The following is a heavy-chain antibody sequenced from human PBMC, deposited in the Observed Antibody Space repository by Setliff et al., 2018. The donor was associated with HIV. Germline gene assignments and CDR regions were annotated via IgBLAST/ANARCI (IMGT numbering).Heavy chain of an antibody. V-gene: IGHV4-34*01. Sequence: PSETQSLTCAVYGGSFSGSYWSWIRQPPGKGLEWIGEINHSGSTNYSPSLKSRVTISVDTSKNQFSLKLSSVTAADTAVYYCASRRAAMWHGLFVGFENWGQGTLVTV. J-gene: IGHJ4*02. D-gene: IGHD1-26*01. CDR2: INHSGST. CDR1: GGSFSGSY. CDR3: ASRRAAMWHGLFVGFEN.